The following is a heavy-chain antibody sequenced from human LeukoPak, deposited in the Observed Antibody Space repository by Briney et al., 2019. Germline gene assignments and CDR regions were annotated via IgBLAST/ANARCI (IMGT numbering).Heavy chain of an antibody. Sequence: SETLSLTCTVSGGSISSYYWSWIRQPPGKGLEWIGYIYYSGSTNYNPSLKSRVTISVDTSKNQFSLKLSSVTAADTAVYYCARDRGICSSTSCYDGLGYYYYMDVWGKGTTVTVSS. J-gene: IGHJ6*03. CDR3: ARDRGICSSTSCYDGLGYYYYMDV. CDR1: GGSISSYY. V-gene: IGHV4-59*01. D-gene: IGHD2-2*01. CDR2: IYYSGST.